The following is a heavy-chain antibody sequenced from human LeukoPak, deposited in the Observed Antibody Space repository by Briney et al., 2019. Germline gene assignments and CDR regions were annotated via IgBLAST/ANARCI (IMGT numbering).Heavy chain of an antibody. Sequence: ASVTVSCTASGYTFTGYYMHWVRQAPGQGLEWMGWINPNSGGTNYAQKFQGRVTMTRDTSISTAYMELSRLRSDDTAVYYCARGGEIASGWYLLSYYYYMDVWGKGTTVTVSS. V-gene: IGHV1-2*02. CDR2: INPNSGGT. CDR3: ARGGEIASGWYLLSYYYYMDV. J-gene: IGHJ6*03. CDR1: GYTFTGYY. D-gene: IGHD6-19*01.